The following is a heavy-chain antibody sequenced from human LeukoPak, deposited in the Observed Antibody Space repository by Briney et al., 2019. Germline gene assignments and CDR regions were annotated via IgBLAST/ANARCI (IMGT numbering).Heavy chain of an antibody. CDR3: ARDRKRTNYYGSGSYLQDY. V-gene: IGHV1-2*02. D-gene: IGHD3-10*01. J-gene: IGHJ4*02. CDR2: INPSSGGT. CDR1: GYTFTGYY. Sequence: ASVKVSCKASGYTFTGYYMHWVRQAPGQGLEWMGWINPSSGGTNYAQKFQGRVTMTRDTSISTAYMELSRLRSDDTAVYYCARDRKRTNYYGSGSYLQDYWGQGTLVTVSS.